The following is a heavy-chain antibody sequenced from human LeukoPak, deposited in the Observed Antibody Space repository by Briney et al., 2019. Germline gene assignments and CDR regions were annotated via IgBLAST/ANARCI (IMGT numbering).Heavy chain of an antibody. CDR3: ARASGSYLSNYYYYGMDV. J-gene: IGHJ6*02. D-gene: IGHD1-26*01. CDR1: GGSISSGSYY. CDR2: IYTSGST. Sequence: PSQTLSLTCTVPGGSISSGSYYWSWIRQPAGKGLEWIGRIYTSGSTNYNPSLKSRVTISVDTFKNQFSLKLSSVTAADTAVYYCARASGSYLSNYYYYGMDVWGQGTTVTVSS. V-gene: IGHV4-61*02.